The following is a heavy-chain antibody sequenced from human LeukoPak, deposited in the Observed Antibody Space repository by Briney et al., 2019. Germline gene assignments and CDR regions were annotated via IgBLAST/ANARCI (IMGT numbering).Heavy chain of an antibody. CDR2: ISSSSSYI. J-gene: IGHJ4*02. D-gene: IGHD4-17*01. CDR3: ANLYGDYEDY. CDR1: GFTFSSYS. V-gene: IGHV3-21*04. Sequence: GGSLRLSCAASGFTFSSYSMNWVRQAPGKGLEWVSSISSSSSYIYYADSVKGRFTISRDNSKNTLYLQMNSLRAEDTAVYYCANLYGDYEDYWGQGTLVTVSS.